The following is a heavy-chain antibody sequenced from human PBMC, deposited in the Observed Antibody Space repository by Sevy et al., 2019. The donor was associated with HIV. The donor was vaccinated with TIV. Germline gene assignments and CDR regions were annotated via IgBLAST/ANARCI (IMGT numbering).Heavy chain of an antibody. CDR2: IKQDGSES. V-gene: IGHV3-7*01. CDR3: ARDPVTTETGRYFDL. D-gene: IGHD4-17*01. J-gene: IGHJ2*01. CDR1: GFTLSNYW. Sequence: GGYLRLSCAASGFTLSNYWMTWFRQAPGKGLERVANIKQDGSESYYVDSVKGRFTISRDSAKNSLYLQMNSLRAEDTAVYYCARDPVTTETGRYFDLWGRGTLVTVSS.